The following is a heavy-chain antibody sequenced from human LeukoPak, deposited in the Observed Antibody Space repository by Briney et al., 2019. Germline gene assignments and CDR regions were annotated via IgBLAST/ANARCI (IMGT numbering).Heavy chain of an antibody. CDR1: GGSNY. CDR2: IHYSGGP. J-gene: IGHJ5*02. CDR3: ARHSNWNGGVDWFDP. D-gene: IGHD1-20*01. Sequence: SETLSLTCTVSGGSNYWSWIRQPPGKGLEWIAYIHYSGGPNYNPSLESRVTISMDTSNNQFSLKLNSVTAADTAVYYCARHSNWNGGVDWFDPWGQGSQVTVSS. V-gene: IGHV4-59*08.